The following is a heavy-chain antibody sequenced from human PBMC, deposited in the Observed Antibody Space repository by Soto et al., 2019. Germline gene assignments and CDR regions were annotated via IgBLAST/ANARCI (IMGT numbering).Heavy chain of an antibody. V-gene: IGHV1-69*13. CDR1: GGTFSSYA. J-gene: IGHJ6*02. CDR3: ASGGGEFYYYYGMDV. CDR2: IIPIFGTA. D-gene: IGHD3-16*01. Sequence: ASVKVSCKASGGTFSSYAISWVRQAPGQGLEWMGGIIPIFGTANYAQKFQGRVTITADESTSTAYMELSSLRSEDTAVYYCASGGGEFYYYYGMDVWGQGTTVTVSS.